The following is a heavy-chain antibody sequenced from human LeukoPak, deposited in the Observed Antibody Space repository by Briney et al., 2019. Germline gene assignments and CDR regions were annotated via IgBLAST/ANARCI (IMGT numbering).Heavy chain of an antibody. V-gene: IGHV3-48*03. D-gene: IGHD2-21*01. CDR3: ARGGLFFDY. CDR2: ISSSGSTI. J-gene: IGHJ4*02. CDR1: GFSFSSYE. Sequence: GGSLRLSCAASGFSFSSYEMNWVRQAPGKGLEWVSYISSSGSTIYYADSVKGRFTISRDNAKSSLYLQMNSLRAEDTAVYSCARGGLFFDYWGQGTLVTVSS.